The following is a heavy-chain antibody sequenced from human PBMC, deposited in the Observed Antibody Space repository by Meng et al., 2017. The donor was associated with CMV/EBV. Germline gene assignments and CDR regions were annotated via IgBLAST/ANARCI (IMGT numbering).Heavy chain of an antibody. CDR2: INPNSGGT. D-gene: IGHD4-11*01. Sequence: QVQLVQSGAEVKKPGASVTVSCKASGYTLTGYYMHWVRQAPGQGLEWMGWINPNSGGTNYAQKFQGRVTMTRDTSISTAYMEPSRLRSDDTAVYYCARGPLGEYSNYDAPWGQGTLVTVSS. J-gene: IGHJ5*02. CDR3: ARGPLGEYSNYDAP. CDR1: GYTLTGYY. V-gene: IGHV1-2*02.